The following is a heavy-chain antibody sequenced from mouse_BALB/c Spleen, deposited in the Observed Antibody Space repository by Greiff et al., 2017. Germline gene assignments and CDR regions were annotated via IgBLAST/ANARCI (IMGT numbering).Heavy chain of an antibody. CDR1: GFNIKDYY. V-gene: IGHV14-4*02. Sequence: EVQLQQSGAELVRSGASVKLSCTASGFNIKDYYMHWVKQRPEQGLEWIGWIDPENGDTEYAPKFQGKATMTADTTSNTVYLQLSSLTSEDTAVYYCNEANTYYAMDYWGQGTSVTVSS. D-gene: IGHD5-2*01. J-gene: IGHJ4*01. CDR3: NEANTYYAMDY. CDR2: IDPENGDT.